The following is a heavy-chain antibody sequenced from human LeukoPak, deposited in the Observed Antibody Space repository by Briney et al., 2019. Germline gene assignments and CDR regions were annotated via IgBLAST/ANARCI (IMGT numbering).Heavy chain of an antibody. CDR2: MRRDGNEI. V-gene: IGHV3-7*03. J-gene: IGHJ4*02. CDR3: VKVSGFLEWLSLACDY. CDR1: GFTFSTYW. Sequence: GGSLRLSCSASGFTFSTYWMSWVRQAPGKGLEWVANMRRDGNEIYYLDSVRGRFTISRDNAKNSLYLQMNSLRAEDTAVYYCVKVSGFLEWLSLACDYWGQGTLVTVSS. D-gene: IGHD3-3*01.